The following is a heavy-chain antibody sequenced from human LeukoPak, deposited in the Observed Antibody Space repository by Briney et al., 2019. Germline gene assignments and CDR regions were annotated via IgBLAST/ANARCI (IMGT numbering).Heavy chain of an antibody. J-gene: IGHJ4*02. CDR2: IYYTGAT. V-gene: IGHV4-59*08. D-gene: IGHD6-19*01. CDR3: AKYGNSGWVIDN. CDR1: GGSIGNNY. Sequence: SETLSLTCTVSGGSIGNNYWTWIRQPPGKGLEYIGYIYYTGATNYNPSLKSRVTISVDTSKSQFSLKLSSVTAADTAVYFCAKYGNSGWVIDNWGQGTLVTVSS.